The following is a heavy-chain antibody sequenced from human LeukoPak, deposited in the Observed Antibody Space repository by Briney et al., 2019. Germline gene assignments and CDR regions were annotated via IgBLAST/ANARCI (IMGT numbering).Heavy chain of an antibody. J-gene: IGHJ4*02. CDR2: ITSSSSYI. Sequence: PGGSLRLSCAASGFTFSSYSMNWVRQAPGKGLEWVSSITSSSSYIYYADSVRGRFTISRDNAMDSLYLQMNSLRAEDTAMYYCARSLAFCGGDCCPLDYWGQGTLVTVSS. D-gene: IGHD2-21*02. CDR1: GFTFSSYS. V-gene: IGHV3-21*01. CDR3: ARSLAFCGGDCCPLDY.